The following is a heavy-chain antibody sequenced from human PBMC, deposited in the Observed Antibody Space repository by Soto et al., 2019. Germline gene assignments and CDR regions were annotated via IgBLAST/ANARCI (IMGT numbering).Heavy chain of an antibody. CDR1: GGSIIRGGYY. CDR3: ARGIVPAATQPFDY. V-gene: IGHV4-31*03. Sequence: PSETLSLTCTVSGGSIIRGGYYWIWIRQHPGKGLEWIGYIYYSGSTYYNPSLKSRVTISVDTSKNQFSLKLSSVTAADTAVYYCARGIVPAATQPFDYWGQGTLVTAPQ. CDR2: IYYSGST. D-gene: IGHD2-2*01. J-gene: IGHJ4*02.